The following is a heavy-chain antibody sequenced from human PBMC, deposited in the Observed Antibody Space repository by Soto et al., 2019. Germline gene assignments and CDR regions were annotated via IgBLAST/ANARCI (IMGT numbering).Heavy chain of an antibody. Sequence: VRLEQSGPEVKKTGASGKVSCKASGDTFTSYGISWVRQAPGQGLEWMGWINIYSGDANYAQSFQDRVTMTRDTSTNTVYMEMRTLRSDDTAVYYCARALYYYDNSGLAYWGQGTLVTVSS. CDR2: INIYSGDA. D-gene: IGHD3-22*01. CDR1: GDTFTSYG. CDR3: ARALYYYDNSGLAY. V-gene: IGHV1-18*01. J-gene: IGHJ4*02.